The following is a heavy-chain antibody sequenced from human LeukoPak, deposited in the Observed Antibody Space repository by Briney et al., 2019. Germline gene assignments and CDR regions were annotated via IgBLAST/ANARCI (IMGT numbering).Heavy chain of an antibody. CDR1: GFIFSSYA. Sequence: GSLRLSCAASGFIFSSYATSWVRQAPGKGLEWVSAISGSGGSTYYADSVKGRFTISRDNSKNTLYLQMNSLRAEDTAVYYCAKVRFDFWSGYWDYWGQGTLVTVSS. D-gene: IGHD3-3*01. CDR3: AKVRFDFWSGYWDY. CDR2: ISGSGGST. J-gene: IGHJ4*02. V-gene: IGHV3-23*01.